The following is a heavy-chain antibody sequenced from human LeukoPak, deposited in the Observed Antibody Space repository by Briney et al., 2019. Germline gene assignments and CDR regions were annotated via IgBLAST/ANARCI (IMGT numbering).Heavy chain of an antibody. CDR3: ARVVVVVVAATPSIWFDP. D-gene: IGHD2-15*01. V-gene: IGHV1-8*01. CDR2: MNPNSGNA. Sequence: ASVKVSCKASGYTFTSYDINWVRQATGQGLGWMGWMNPNSGNAGYAQKFQGRVTMTRNTSISTAYMELSSLRSEDTAVYYCARVVVVVVAATPSIWFDPWGQGTLVTVSS. CDR1: GYTFTSYD. J-gene: IGHJ5*02.